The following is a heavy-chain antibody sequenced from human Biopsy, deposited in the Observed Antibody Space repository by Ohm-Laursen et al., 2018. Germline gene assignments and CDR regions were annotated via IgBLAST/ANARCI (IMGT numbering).Heavy chain of an antibody. Sequence: GTLFLTCTVSGGSISSYYWSWIRQPPGKGLEWIGYIYYTGSTNYNPSLKSRVTISVDTSMNHLSLRLTSVTAADTAVYYCARHAPSYSGSYWRYFDLWGRGTLVTVSS. CDR2: IYYTGST. D-gene: IGHD1-26*01. J-gene: IGHJ2*01. V-gene: IGHV4-59*08. CDR3: ARHAPSYSGSYWRYFDL. CDR1: GGSISSYY.